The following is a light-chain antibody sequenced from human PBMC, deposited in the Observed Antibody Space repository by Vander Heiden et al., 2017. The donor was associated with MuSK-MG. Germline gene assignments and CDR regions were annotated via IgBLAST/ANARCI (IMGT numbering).Light chain of an antibody. CDR2: DVS. V-gene: IGLV2-14*01. CDR1: SRDVGGYNY. Sequence: LTQPASVSGSPGQSITISCTGPSRDVGGYNYVSWYQQHPGKAPKLMIYDVSNRPSGVSNRFSGSKSGNTASLTISGLQAEDEADYYCSSDTSSSTLVFGGGTKLTVL. CDR3: SSDTSSSTLV. J-gene: IGLJ2*01.